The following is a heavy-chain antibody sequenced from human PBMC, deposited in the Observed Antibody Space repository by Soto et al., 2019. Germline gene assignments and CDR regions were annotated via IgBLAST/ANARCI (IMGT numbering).Heavy chain of an antibody. V-gene: IGHV3-9*01. D-gene: IGHD6-19*01. J-gene: IGHJ4*02. CDR1: GFTFDDYA. CDR3: VKDMSSSGWSMED. CDR2: LSWNSGYI. Sequence: EVQLVESGGGLVQPGRSLRLSCAASGFTFDDYAMHWVRQAPGKGLEWVSGLSWNSGYIGYADSVKGRFTVSRDNAKNSLYLQMNSLRSEDTAFYFCVKDMSSSGWSMEDWGQGTLVTVSS.